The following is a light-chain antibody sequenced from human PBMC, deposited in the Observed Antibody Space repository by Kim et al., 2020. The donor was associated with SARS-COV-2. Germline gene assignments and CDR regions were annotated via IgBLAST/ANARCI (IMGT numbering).Light chain of an antibody. CDR3: RKYNGAPWT. J-gene: IGKJ1*01. V-gene: IGKV1-27*01. CDR2: AAS. CDR1: QGISNY. Sequence: ASVGDRVTITGRASQGISNYLAWYQQKPGKVPKLLIYAASTLQAGVPSRVGGSGSGTDFTLTISSMQPEDVATYYCRKYNGAPWTFGQGTKVDIK.